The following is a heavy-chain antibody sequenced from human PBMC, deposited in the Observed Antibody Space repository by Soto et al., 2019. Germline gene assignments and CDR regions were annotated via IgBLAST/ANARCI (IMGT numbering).Heavy chain of an antibody. CDR2: ISYDGSNK. CDR1: GFTFSSYT. CDR3: AKDRDTSSWYLYTYYYYYGMDV. J-gene: IGHJ6*02. Sequence: GGSLRLSCAASGFTFSSYTMPWVRQASGTGLEWVAVISYDGSNKYYADSVKGRFTISRDNSKNTLYLQMNSLRAEDTAVYYCAKDRDTSSWYLYTYYYYYGMDVWGQGTTVTVSS. V-gene: IGHV3-30*18. D-gene: IGHD6-13*01.